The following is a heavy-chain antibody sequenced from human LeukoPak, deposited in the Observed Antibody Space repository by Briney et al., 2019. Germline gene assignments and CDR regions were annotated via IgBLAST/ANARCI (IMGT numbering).Heavy chain of an antibody. J-gene: IGHJ5*02. CDR3: ARETMLSGYCSSTSCYTSWFDP. Sequence: SETLSLTCTVSGGSISSYYWSWIRQPPGKGLEWIGYIYYSGSTNYNPSLKSRVTISVDTSKNQFSLKLSSVTAADTAVYYCARETMLSGYCSSTSCYTSWFDPWGQGTLVTVSS. CDR2: IYYSGST. D-gene: IGHD2-2*02. CDR1: GGSISSYY. V-gene: IGHV4-59*12.